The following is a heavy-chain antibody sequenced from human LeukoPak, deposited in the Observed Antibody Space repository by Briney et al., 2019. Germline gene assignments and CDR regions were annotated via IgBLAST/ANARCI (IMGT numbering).Heavy chain of an antibody. D-gene: IGHD5-12*01. J-gene: IGHJ3*02. V-gene: IGHV4-59*08. CDR3: ARRYSGYGNAFDI. Sequence: SETLSLTCTVSGGSISSYYWSWIRQPPGKGLEWIGYIYSSGSTNYSPSLKSRVTISVDTSKNQFSLNLYSVTAADTAVYYCARRYSGYGNAFDIWGQGTMVTVSS. CDR2: IYSSGST. CDR1: GGSISSYY.